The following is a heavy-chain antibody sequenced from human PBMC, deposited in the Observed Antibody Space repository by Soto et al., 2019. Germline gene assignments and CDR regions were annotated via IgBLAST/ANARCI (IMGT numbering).Heavy chain of an antibody. CDR2: INGGSGNT. D-gene: IGHD4-4*01. J-gene: IGHJ5*02. CDR1: GYTFTQFS. Sequence: QVQLVQSGAEVQRPGAAVKVSCKASGYTFTQFSIHWMRQAPGQRLEWMGWINGGSGNTLYSQEFQGRVTFTRDTSASTAYMELSSLRSEDTAVFYCARSVNIAFDHWGQGTVVTVSS. V-gene: IGHV1-3*01. CDR3: ARSVNIAFDH.